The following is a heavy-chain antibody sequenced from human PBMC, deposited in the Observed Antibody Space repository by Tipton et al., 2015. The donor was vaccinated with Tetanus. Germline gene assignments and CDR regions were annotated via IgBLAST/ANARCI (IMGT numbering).Heavy chain of an antibody. CDR1: GFTFRSYD. V-gene: IGHV3-21*01. D-gene: IGHD5-24*01. Sequence: SLRLSCAVSGFTFRSYDMSWVRQAPGKGLEWVSSISTSGGDKYYTDSLKGRVIISRDNAKNSLYLQMTSLRAEDTAVYFCAREETRHGYNTFDSWGQGTPVTVSS. CDR3: AREETRHGYNTFDS. J-gene: IGHJ4*02. CDR2: ISTSGGDK.